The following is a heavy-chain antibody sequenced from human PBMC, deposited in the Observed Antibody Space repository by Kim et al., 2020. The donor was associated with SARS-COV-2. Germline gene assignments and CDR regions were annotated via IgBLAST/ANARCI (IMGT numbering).Heavy chain of an antibody. D-gene: IGHD4-17*01. CDR3: ASNSDYRFDY. CDR1: GLTFSNNW. CDR2: IKEDGSET. J-gene: IGHJ4*01. V-gene: IGHV3-7*01. Sequence: GGSLRLSCAASGLTFSNNWMRWVRQSPGKGLERVANIKEDGSETYYLDSLKGRLAISRDNAKNSLYLQLNSLRNEDTAVEYCASNSDYRFDYWGHGTLVT.